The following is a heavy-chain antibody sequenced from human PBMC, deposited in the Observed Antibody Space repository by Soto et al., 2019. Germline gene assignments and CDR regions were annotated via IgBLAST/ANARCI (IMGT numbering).Heavy chain of an antibody. V-gene: IGHV4-4*07. J-gene: IGHJ4*02. D-gene: IGHD3-22*01. Sequence: PSETLSLTCTVSRGYVNTFHWSWVRQPAGKGLEWIGRIFPNGNTDYSPSLKSRVTLSVDTSKNQFSLELTSVTAADTAVYYCARDYDYFYDSSNLYSRPFDAWGQGALVTVSS. CDR1: RGYVNTFH. CDR3: ARDYDYFYDSSNLYSRPFDA. CDR2: IFPNGNT.